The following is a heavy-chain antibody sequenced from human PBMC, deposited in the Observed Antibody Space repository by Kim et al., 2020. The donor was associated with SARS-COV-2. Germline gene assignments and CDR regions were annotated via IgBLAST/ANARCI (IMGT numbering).Heavy chain of an antibody. CDR3: ARAGIAAADLAPYYYYYGMDV. Sequence: ASVKVSCKASGYTFTSYGISWVRQAPGQGLEWMGWISAYNGNTNYAQKLQGRVTMTTDTSTSTAYMELRSLRSDDTAVYYCARAGIAAADLAPYYYYYGMDVWGQGTTVTVSS. V-gene: IGHV1-18*04. CDR2: ISAYNGNT. J-gene: IGHJ6*02. CDR1: GYTFTSYG. D-gene: IGHD6-13*01.